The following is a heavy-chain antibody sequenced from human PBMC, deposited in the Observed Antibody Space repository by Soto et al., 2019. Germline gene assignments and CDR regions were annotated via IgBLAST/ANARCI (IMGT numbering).Heavy chain of an antibody. J-gene: IGHJ4*02. V-gene: IGHV4-34*01. CDR1: GQSFSGHS. Sequence: QVQLQQWGAGLVKPSETLSLSCAVYGQSFSGHSWAWIRQPPGKGLEWIGEINESGSTYYNPSLKSRVTISTDTSQNQFSLKLSSVRAADTDAYFCARGSGIVAITGDLEDVKYDYWGQGTLVNVSS. CDR3: ARGSGIVAITGDLEDVKYDY. CDR2: INESGST. D-gene: IGHD2-21*01.